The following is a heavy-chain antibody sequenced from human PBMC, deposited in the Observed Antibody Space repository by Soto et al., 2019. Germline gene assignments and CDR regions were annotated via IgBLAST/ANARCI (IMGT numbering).Heavy chain of an antibody. J-gene: IGHJ4*02. V-gene: IGHV4-30-4*08. Sequence: SETLSLTCTVSGGSISSSSYYWGWIRQPPGKGLEWIGYIYYSGSTYYNPPLRSRVTISIDTSKNQFFLNLSSVTAADTAVYYCARIGLTTALLWGQGTLVTVSS. D-gene: IGHD4-17*01. CDR1: GGSISSSSYY. CDR3: ARIGLTTALL. CDR2: IYYSGST.